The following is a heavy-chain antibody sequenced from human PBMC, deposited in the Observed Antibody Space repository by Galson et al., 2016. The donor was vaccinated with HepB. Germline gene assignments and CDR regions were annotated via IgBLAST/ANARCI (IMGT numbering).Heavy chain of an antibody. D-gene: IGHD6-6*01. V-gene: IGHV3-30-3*01. CDR1: GFTFSSYA. Sequence: SLRLSCAASGFTFSSYAVHWVRQAPGKGLEWVAVISYDGSNKYYADSVKGRFTISRDNSKNTLYLQMNSLRAEDTAVYYCARGRAARSPFDYWGQGTLVTVSS. CDR2: ISYDGSNK. CDR3: ARGRAARSPFDY. J-gene: IGHJ4*02.